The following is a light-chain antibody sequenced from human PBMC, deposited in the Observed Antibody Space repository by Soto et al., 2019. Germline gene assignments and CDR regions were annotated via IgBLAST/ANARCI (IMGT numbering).Light chain of an antibody. J-gene: IGLJ2*01. CDR1: SGDIGGYNY. Sequence: QSVLTQPASVSGSPGQSITISCTGTSGDIGGYNYVSWYQQHPGKAPKLLISEVSNRPSGVSHRFSGSKSGNTASLTISGIMTEAEADYYCSSYTTNSIPVVFGGGTKVTVL. V-gene: IGLV2-14*01. CDR3: SSYTTNSIPVV. CDR2: EVS.